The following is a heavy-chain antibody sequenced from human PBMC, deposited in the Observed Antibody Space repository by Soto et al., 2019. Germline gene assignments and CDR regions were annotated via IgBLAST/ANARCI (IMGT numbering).Heavy chain of an antibody. J-gene: IGHJ5*02. Sequence: GGSLRLSCAASGFTFSSYGMHWVRQAPGKGLEWVAVISYDGSNKYYADSVKGRFTISRDNSKNTLYLQMNSLRAEDTAVYYCAKDPGGAKSYYFRWFDPWGQGTLVTSPQ. CDR3: AKDPGGAKSYYFRWFDP. D-gene: IGHD3-10*01. V-gene: IGHV3-30*18. CDR2: ISYDGSNK. CDR1: GFTFSSYG.